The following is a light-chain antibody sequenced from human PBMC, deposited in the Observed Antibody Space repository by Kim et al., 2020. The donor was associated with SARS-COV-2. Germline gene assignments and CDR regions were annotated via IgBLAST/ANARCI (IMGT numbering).Light chain of an antibody. V-gene: IGKV1-12*01. CDR2: AAL. J-gene: IGKJ4*01. Sequence: SEGDGVTFTCRARQGRRSWLAWYRNKPGKGPELRIYAALSLQSGVPSRLGGSGAETDFTPTISDLQREEFATYYSQQTNSLDARIFVGGTKVDI. CDR3: QQTNSLDARI. CDR1: QGRRSW.